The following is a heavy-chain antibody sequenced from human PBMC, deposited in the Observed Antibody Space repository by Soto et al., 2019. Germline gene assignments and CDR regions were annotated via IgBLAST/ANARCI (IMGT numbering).Heavy chain of an antibody. CDR3: ARVPGP. V-gene: IGHV4-59*12. Sequence: ASETLSLTCTVSGVSFSSYYWSWIRQPPGKGLEWIGYIHYSGSTYYNPSLESRVTISVDRSKNQFSLKLSSVTAADTAVYYCARVPGPWGQGTLVTVSS. CDR1: GVSFSSYY. J-gene: IGHJ5*02. CDR2: IHYSGST.